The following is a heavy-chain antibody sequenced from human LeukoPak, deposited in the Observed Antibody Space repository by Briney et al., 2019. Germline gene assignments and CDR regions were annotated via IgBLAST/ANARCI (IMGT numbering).Heavy chain of an antibody. CDR2: IRSKAYGGTT. V-gene: IGHV3-49*04. Sequence: GGSLRLSCTASGFTFGDYAMSWVRQAPGKGLEWVTFIRSKAYGGTTEYAASVKGRFTTSRDDSKSIAYLQMNSLKTEDTAVYYCVRTHYYDTSGSNWFDPWGQGTLVTVSS. J-gene: IGHJ5*02. CDR1: GFTFGDYA. CDR3: VRTHYYDTSGSNWFDP. D-gene: IGHD3-22*01.